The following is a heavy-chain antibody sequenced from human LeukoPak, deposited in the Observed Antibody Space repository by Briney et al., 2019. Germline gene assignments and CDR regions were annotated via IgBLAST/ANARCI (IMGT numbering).Heavy chain of an antibody. CDR3: AKGPGARGHFNWFDP. V-gene: IGHV3-48*03. CDR1: GFTFSSYE. J-gene: IGHJ5*02. Sequence: GGSLRPSCAASGFTFSSYEMNWVRQAPGKGLEWISYITASSTTIYYADSVKGRFTISRDNAKNSLYLQMNGLRGEDTAVYYCAKGPGARGHFNWFDPWGQGTLVTVSS. CDR2: ITASSTTI. D-gene: IGHD5-12*01.